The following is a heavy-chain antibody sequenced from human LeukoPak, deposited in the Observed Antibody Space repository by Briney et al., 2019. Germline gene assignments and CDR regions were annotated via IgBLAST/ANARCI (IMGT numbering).Heavy chain of an antibody. D-gene: IGHD3-22*01. CDR3: AKSFYDSSGYYQVGLDY. V-gene: IGHV3-23*01. Sequence: GGSLRLSCAASGLTFSSYGMSWVRQAPGKGLEWVSAISGSGGSTFYADSVKGRFTISRDNSKNTLYLQMNSLRAEDTALYYCAKSFYDSSGYYQVGLDYWGQGTLVTVSS. CDR1: GLTFSSYG. CDR2: ISGSGGST. J-gene: IGHJ4*02.